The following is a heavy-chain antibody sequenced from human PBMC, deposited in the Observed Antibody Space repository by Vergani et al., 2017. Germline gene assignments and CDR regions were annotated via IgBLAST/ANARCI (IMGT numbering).Heavy chain of an antibody. CDR2: ISSSSSTI. Sequence: EVQLVESGGGLVQPGGSLRLSCAASGFTFSSYSMNWVRQAPGKGLEWVSYISSSSSTIYYADSVKGRFTISRDNAKNSLYLQMNSLRAEDTAVYYCARERGVVPAAREGMDVWGQGTTVTVSS. J-gene: IGHJ6*02. CDR1: GFTFSSYS. V-gene: IGHV3-48*01. CDR3: ARERGVVPAAREGMDV. D-gene: IGHD2-2*01.